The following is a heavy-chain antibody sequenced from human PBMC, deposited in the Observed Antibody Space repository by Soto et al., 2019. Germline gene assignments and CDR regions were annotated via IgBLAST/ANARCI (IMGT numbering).Heavy chain of an antibody. CDR2: IWYDGSNK. J-gene: IGHJ6*02. D-gene: IGHD6-19*01. V-gene: IGHV3-33*01. CDR1: GFTFSSYG. CDR3: ARDHPSSGWYDGYYYGMDV. Sequence: PGGSLRLSCAASGFTFSSYGMHWVRQAPGKGLEWVAVIWYDGSNKYYADSVKGRFTISRDNSKNTLYLQMNSLRAEDTAVYYCARDHPSSGWYDGYYYGMDVWGQGTTVTVS.